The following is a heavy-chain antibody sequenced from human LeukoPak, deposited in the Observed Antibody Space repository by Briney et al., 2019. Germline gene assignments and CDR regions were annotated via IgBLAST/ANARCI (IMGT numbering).Heavy chain of an antibody. CDR3: ARGIWSTTVTAYYLDY. V-gene: IGHV3-30*02. CDR1: GFTFSSYG. Sequence: GVSLRLSCAASGFTFSSYGMHWVRQAPGKGLEWVAFIRYDGSNKYYADSVKGRFTISRDNSKNTLYLQMNSLTSDDMSVYYCARGIWSTTVTAYYLDYWGQGTLVTVSS. D-gene: IGHD4-17*01. J-gene: IGHJ4*02. CDR2: IRYDGSNK.